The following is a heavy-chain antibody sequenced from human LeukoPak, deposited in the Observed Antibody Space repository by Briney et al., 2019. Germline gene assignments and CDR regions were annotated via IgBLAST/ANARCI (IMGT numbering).Heavy chain of an antibody. CDR3: ARVRRITIFGVVPDHGSAFDI. Sequence: GRSLRLSCAASGFTFSSYGMHWVRQAPGKGLAWVAVIWYDGSNKYYADSVKGRFTISRDNSKNTLYLQMNSLRAEDTAVYYCARVRRITIFGVVPDHGSAFDIWGQGTMVTVSS. V-gene: IGHV3-33*01. J-gene: IGHJ3*02. CDR2: IWYDGSNK. D-gene: IGHD3-3*01. CDR1: GFTFSSYG.